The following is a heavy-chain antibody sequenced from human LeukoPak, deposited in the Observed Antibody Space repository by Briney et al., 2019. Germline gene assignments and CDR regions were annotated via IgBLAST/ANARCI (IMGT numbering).Heavy chain of an antibody. CDR2: ISSSSSTI. J-gene: IGHJ3*02. CDR1: GFTFSSYS. V-gene: IGHV3-48*01. Sequence: GGSLRLSCAASGFTFSSYSMNWVRQAPGKGLEWVSYISSSSSTIYYADSVKGRFTISRDNAKNSLYLQMNSLRAEDTAVYYCARGLAAVDAFDIWGHGTMVTVSS. D-gene: IGHD6-25*01. CDR3: ARGLAAVDAFDI.